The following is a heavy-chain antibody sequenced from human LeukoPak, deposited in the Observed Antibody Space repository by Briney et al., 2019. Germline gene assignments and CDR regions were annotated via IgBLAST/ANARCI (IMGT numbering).Heavy chain of an antibody. Sequence: ASVKVSCKASGYTFTSYDINWVRQATGQGLEWMGWTNPNSGNTGYAQKFQGRVTMTRNTSISTAYMELSSLRSEDTAVYYCARGTYYYGSGSYSDYWGQGTLVTVSS. CDR1: GYTFTSYD. CDR3: ARGTYYYGSGSYSDY. D-gene: IGHD3-10*01. CDR2: TNPNSGNT. J-gene: IGHJ4*02. V-gene: IGHV1-8*01.